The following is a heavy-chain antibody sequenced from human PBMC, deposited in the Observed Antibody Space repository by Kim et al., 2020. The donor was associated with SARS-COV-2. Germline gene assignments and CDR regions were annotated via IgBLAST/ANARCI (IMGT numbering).Heavy chain of an antibody. CDR2: ISSSSSIT. CDR1: GFTFSSYS. J-gene: IGHJ4*02. D-gene: IGHD1-26*01. CDR3: ARGLLGSGSVPDY. V-gene: IGHV3-48*02. Sequence: GGSLRLSCAASGFTFSSYSMNWVRQAPGKGLEWVSYISSSSSITYYVDSVKGRFTISRDNAKNSLYLQMNSLRDEDTAVYYCARGLLGSGSVPDYWGQGTLVTVSS.